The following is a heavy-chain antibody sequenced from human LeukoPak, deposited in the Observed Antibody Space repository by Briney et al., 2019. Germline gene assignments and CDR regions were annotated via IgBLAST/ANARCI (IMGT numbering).Heavy chain of an antibody. CDR2: ISVYNGNT. CDR1: GYTFTSYG. CDR3: ARDRGYSSGWSDFDY. V-gene: IGHV1-18*01. D-gene: IGHD6-19*01. Sequence: GASVKVSFKASGYTFTSYGINWVRQAPGQGLEWMGWISVYNGNTNSAQKLQGRVTMTTDTSTSTAYMELRSLRSDDTAVYYCARDRGYSSGWSDFDYWGQGTLVTVSS. J-gene: IGHJ4*02.